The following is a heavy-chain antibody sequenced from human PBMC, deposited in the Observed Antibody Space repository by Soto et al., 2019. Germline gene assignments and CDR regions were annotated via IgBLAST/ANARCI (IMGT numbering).Heavy chain of an antibody. Sequence: SETLSLTCAVSGGSIDSAGSYWSWIRQIPGRGLEWIGHIYHGGITDYNPSLKSRITMSVDTSKNQFSLELNSVTAADTAVYYCARYCSGGTCYDRIDYWGQGTLVTVSS. D-gene: IGHD2-15*01. V-gene: IGHV4-31*11. CDR1: GGSIDSAGSY. CDR2: IYHGGIT. CDR3: ARYCSGGTCYDRIDY. J-gene: IGHJ4*02.